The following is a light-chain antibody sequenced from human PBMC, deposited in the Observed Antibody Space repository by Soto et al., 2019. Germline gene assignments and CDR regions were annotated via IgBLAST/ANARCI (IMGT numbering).Light chain of an antibody. CDR1: QSVDSN. J-gene: IGKJ4*01. CDR2: GAS. CDR3: QQYESYSPLT. Sequence: VMTHSPATLSVSPWQRFPLSSGLSQSVDSNFAWYQQRPGQAPRLLIYGASTRATDVPARFSASGSGTDFTLTISSLQPDDFATYYCQQYESYSPLTFGGGTKV. V-gene: IGKV3-15*01.